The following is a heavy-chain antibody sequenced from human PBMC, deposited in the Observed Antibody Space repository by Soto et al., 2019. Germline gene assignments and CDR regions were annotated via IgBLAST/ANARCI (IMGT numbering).Heavy chain of an antibody. Sequence: PSETLSLTCAVYGGSFSGYYWSWIRQPPGKGLEWIGEINHSGSTNYNPSLKSRVTISVDTSKNQFSLKLSSVTAADTAVYYCARGLDYGDYKYYFDYWGQGTLVTVSS. V-gene: IGHV4-34*01. CDR3: ARGLDYGDYKYYFDY. CDR1: GGSFSGYY. D-gene: IGHD4-17*01. J-gene: IGHJ4*02. CDR2: INHSGST.